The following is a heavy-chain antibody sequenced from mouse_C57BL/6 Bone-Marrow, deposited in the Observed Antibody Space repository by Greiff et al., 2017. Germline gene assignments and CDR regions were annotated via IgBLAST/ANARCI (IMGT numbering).Heavy chain of an antibody. D-gene: IGHD1-1*01. Sequence: VQLKESGGGLVQPGGSMKLSCAASGFTFSDAWMDWVRQSPEKGLEWVAEIRNKANNHATYYDESVKGRFTISRDDSKSSVYLQMNSLRAEDTGIYYCTRINLSYYCSSWCAYWGQGTLVTVSA. CDR2: IRNKANNHAT. CDR3: TRINLSYYCSSWCAY. V-gene: IGHV6-6*01. CDR1: GFTFSDAW. J-gene: IGHJ3*01.